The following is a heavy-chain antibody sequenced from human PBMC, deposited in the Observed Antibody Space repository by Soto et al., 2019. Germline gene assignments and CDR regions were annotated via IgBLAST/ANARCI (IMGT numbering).Heavy chain of an antibody. V-gene: IGHV3-21*04. CDR3: ATSGGGWLQPPV. J-gene: IGHJ4*02. Sequence: GGSLRLSCAASGFTFNNYAMSWIRQAPGKGLEWVSTISGRGANTYHANSVTGRFTISRDNAKNSLYLQMNSLRAEDTAVYYCATSGGGWLQPPVWGQGTLVTVSS. CDR2: ISGRGANT. D-gene: IGHD5-12*01. CDR1: GFTFNNYA.